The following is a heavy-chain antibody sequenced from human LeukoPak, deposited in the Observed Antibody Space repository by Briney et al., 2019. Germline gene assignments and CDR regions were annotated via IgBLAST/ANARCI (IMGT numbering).Heavy chain of an antibody. CDR3: ATGVDTAMVQFDY. CDR2: IYYSGST. V-gene: IGHV4-30-4*01. D-gene: IGHD5-18*01. J-gene: IGHJ4*02. CDR1: GGSISSGDYY. Sequence: SQTLSLTCTVSGGSISSGDYYWSWIRQPPGKGLEWFGYIYYSGSTYYNPSLKSRVTISVDTSKNQFSLKLSSVTAADTAVYYCATGVDTAMVQFDYWGQGTLVTVSS.